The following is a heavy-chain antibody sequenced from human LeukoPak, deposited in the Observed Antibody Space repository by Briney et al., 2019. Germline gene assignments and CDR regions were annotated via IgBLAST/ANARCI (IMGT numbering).Heavy chain of an antibody. CDR3: ARGGNRYFDY. V-gene: IGHV4-59*12. CDR1: GGSISSYY. CDR2: IYYSGST. J-gene: IGHJ4*02. D-gene: IGHD2/OR15-2a*01. Sequence: SETLSLTCTVSGGSISSYYWSWIRQPPGKGLEWIGYIYYSGSTNYNPSLKGRVTMALDTSKNQFSLTLTSVTAADTAVYYCARGGNRYFDYWSQGTLVTVSS.